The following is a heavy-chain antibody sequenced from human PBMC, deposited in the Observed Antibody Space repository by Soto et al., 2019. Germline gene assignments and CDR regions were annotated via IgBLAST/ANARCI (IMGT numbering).Heavy chain of an antibody. V-gene: IGHV3-33*01. CDR3: ARASGPFDY. CDR1: GFTFSSYG. Sequence: QVQLVESGGGVVQPGRSLRLSCAASGFTFSSYGMHWVRQAPGKGLDWVAVIWFDGSNKYYADSVKGRFTISRDNSKNTLYLQMNSLRADDTALYYCARASGPFDYWGQGTLVTVSS. J-gene: IGHJ4*02. CDR2: IWFDGSNK.